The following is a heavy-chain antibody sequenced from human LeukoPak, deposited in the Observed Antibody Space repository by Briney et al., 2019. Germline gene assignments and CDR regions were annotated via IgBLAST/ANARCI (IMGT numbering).Heavy chain of an antibody. D-gene: IGHD3-3*01. J-gene: IGHJ3*02. V-gene: IGHV1-18*01. CDR3: ARDTYYDFWSGYYQDAFDI. Sequence: AASVKVSCKASGYTFTSYGISWVRKAPGQGLELMGWISAYNGNTNYAQKLQGRVTMTTDTSTSTAYMELRSLRSDDTAVYYCARDTYYDFWSGYYQDAFDIWGQGTMVTVSS. CDR2: ISAYNGNT. CDR1: GYTFTSYG.